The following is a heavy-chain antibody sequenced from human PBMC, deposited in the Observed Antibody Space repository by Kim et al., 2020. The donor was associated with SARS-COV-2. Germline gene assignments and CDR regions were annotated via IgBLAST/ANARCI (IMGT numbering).Heavy chain of an antibody. CDR3: AKCQRGVRCYMTWHY. CDR1: GFTFSSYA. J-gene: IGHJ4*02. D-gene: IGHD2-2*02. Sequence: GGSLRLSCAASGFTFSSYAMSWVRQAPGKGLEWVSAISGSGGSTYYADSVKGRFTISRDNSKNTLYLQMNSLRAEDTAVYYCAKCQRGVRCYMTWHYWGQGTLGTVSS. CDR2: ISGSGGST. V-gene: IGHV3-23*01.